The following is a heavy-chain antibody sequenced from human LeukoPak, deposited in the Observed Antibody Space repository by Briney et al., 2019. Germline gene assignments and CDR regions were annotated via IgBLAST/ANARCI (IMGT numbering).Heavy chain of an antibody. CDR3: ARTRYCSSTSCNIFDY. Sequence: SGPALLKPTQTLTLTCTFSGFALSTRGMRVCWIRQPPVKALEWLTPIDWYDDKFYSTYLKTRLTTSKDHSKNQVVLTMTNMDPVDTATYYCARTRYCSSTSCNIFDYCGQGTLVTVSS. CDR2: IDWYDDK. J-gene: IGHJ4*02. D-gene: IGHD2-2*02. V-gene: IGHV2-70*04. CDR1: GFALSTRGMR.